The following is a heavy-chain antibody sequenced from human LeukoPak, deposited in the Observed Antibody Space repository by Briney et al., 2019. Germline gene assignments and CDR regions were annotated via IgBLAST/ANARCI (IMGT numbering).Heavy chain of an antibody. J-gene: IGHJ6*02. CDR1: GGTFSSYA. CDR2: IIPILGIA. D-gene: IGHD6-13*01. Sequence: ASEKVSCKASGGTFSSYAISWVRQAPGQGLEWMGRIIPILGIANYAQKFQGRVTITADKSTSTAYMELSSLRSEDTAVYYCARDASYSSSWYGPPGYYYYYGMDVWGQGTTVTVSS. V-gene: IGHV1-69*04. CDR3: ARDASYSSSWYGPPGYYYYYGMDV.